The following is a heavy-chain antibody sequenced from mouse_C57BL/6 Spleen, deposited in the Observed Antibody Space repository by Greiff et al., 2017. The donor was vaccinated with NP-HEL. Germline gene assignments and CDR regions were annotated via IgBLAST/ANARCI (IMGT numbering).Heavy chain of an antibody. CDR2: IYPGDGDT. Sequence: VKLMESGAELVKPGASVKISCKASGYAFSSYWMNWVKQRPGKGLEWIGQIYPGDGDTNYNGKFKGKATLTADKSSSTAYMQLSSLTSEDSAVYFCARQEYYYGSSSSYFDYWGQGTTLTVSS. J-gene: IGHJ2*01. CDR1: GYAFSSYW. D-gene: IGHD1-1*01. V-gene: IGHV1-80*01. CDR3: ARQEYYYGSSSSYFDY.